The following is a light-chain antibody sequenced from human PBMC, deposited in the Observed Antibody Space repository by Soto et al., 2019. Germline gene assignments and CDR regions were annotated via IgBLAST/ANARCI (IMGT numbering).Light chain of an antibody. CDR3: QQLNSYPLS. V-gene: IGKV1-9*01. CDR2: DAS. CDR1: QGISSY. J-gene: IGKJ4*01. Sequence: DIQLTQSPSFLSASVGDIVTITCRASQGISSYLAWYQQKPGKAPKVLIYDASTLQSGVPSRFSGSGSGTEFTLTISSLQPEDFATYYCQQLNSYPLSFGGGTKVEIK.